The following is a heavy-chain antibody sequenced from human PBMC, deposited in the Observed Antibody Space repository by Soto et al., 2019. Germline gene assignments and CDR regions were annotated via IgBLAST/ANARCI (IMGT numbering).Heavy chain of an antibody. Sequence: QVQLVHSGAEVKKPGASVRVSCKASGYTFTDYYLHWVRQAPGQGLEWMGWINPITGDTKSTQKFQARVTMTRDTSIGTASLELTSLTSDDTAVYYCARVTSFQDGMDVWGQGTTVSVS. CDR3: ARVTSFQDGMDV. CDR2: INPITGDT. J-gene: IGHJ6*02. CDR1: GYTFTDYY. D-gene: IGHD2-2*01. V-gene: IGHV1-2*02.